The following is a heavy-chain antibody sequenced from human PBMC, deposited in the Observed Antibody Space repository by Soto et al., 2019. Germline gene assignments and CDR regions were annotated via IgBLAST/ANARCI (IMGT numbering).Heavy chain of an antibody. CDR3: ARGKPREIRLGGNTVVRNSDGFDI. Sequence: QVQLVQSGAEVKKPGSSVKVSCTASGGTFSSYAISWVRQAPGQGLEWMGGIVPIIGAAQYAEKFWARVNIIADEFTSTAYMELSSLRSDDTAVYYCARGKPREIRLGGNTVVRNSDGFDIWGLGTMVTVSS. J-gene: IGHJ3*02. V-gene: IGHV1-69*01. D-gene: IGHD3-16*01. CDR2: IVPIIGAA. CDR1: GGTFSSYA.